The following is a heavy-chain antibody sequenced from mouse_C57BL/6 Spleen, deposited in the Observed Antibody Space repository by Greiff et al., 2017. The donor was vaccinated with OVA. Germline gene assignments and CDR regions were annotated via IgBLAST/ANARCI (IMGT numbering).Heavy chain of an antibody. CDR3: ARDVDYCAMDY. V-gene: IGHV1-64*01. J-gene: IGHJ4*01. Sequence: QVQLQQPGAELVKPGASVKLSCKASGYTFTSYWMHWVKQRPGQGLEWIGMIHPNSGSTNYNEKFKSKATLTVDKSSSTAYMQLSSLTSEDSAVYYCARDVDYCAMDYWGQGTSVTVSS. CDR2: IHPNSGST. CDR1: GYTFTSYW.